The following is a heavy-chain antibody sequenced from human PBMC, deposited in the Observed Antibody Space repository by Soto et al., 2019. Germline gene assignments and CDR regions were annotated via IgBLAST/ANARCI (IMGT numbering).Heavy chain of an antibody. CDR2: IYYSGNT. Sequence: SETLSLTCTVSGGSVSSANYYWGWIRQPPGKGLEWIGCIYYSGNTNYNPSLKSRVTISVDRSKNQFSLKLSSVTAADTAVYYCARVPGPWGQGTLVTVSS. J-gene: IGHJ5*02. CDR3: ARVPGP. V-gene: IGHV4-61*01. CDR1: GGSVSSANYY.